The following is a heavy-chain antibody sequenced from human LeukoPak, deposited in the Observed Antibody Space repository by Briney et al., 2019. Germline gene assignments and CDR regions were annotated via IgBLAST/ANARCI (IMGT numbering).Heavy chain of an antibody. D-gene: IGHD2-2*02. Sequence: SGPTLVNPTQTLTLTCTFSGFSLSTSGVGVGWIRQPPGKALEWLALIYWDDDKRYSPSLKSRLTITKDTSKNQVVLTMTNMDPVDTATYYCAHRRFGSKTIPFYYMDVWGKGTPVTVSS. J-gene: IGHJ6*03. CDR2: IYWDDDK. CDR3: AHRRFGSKTIPFYYMDV. CDR1: GFSLSTSGVG. V-gene: IGHV2-5*02.